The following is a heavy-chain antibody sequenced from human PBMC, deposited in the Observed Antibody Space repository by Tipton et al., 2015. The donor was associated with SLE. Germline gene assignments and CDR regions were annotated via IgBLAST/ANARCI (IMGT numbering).Heavy chain of an antibody. Sequence: TLSLTCFVSGDSITSDIYYWGWIRQPPGKGLEWIGSVYDSGTTHYNPSLKSRVTMSVDTSGNQFSLNLSSVTASDTAVYFCTRAEFSSNWYMYWHFDLWGRGTLVTVSS. D-gene: IGHD6-13*01. CDR2: VYDSGTT. V-gene: IGHV4-39*02. J-gene: IGHJ2*01. CDR1: GDSITSDIYY. CDR3: TRAEFSSNWYMYWHFDL.